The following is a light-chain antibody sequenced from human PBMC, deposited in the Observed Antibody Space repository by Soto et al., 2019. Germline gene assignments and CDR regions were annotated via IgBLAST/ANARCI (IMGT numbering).Light chain of an antibody. Sequence: EIVMTQSPATLSVSPGERATLSCRASQSVSSNLAWYQQKPGQAPRLLIYGASTRATGIPARFSGSGSGTVFTLTISSLQSEDFAVYYCQQYNNWPPIFTFGPGTKVDIK. CDR3: QQYNNWPPIFT. J-gene: IGKJ3*01. CDR1: QSVSSN. CDR2: GAS. V-gene: IGKV3-15*01.